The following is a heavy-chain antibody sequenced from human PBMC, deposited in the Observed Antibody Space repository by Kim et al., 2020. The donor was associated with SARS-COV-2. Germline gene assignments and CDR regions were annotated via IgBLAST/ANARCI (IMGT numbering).Heavy chain of an antibody. CDR1: GGSFSGYY. D-gene: IGHD3-9*01. V-gene: IGHV4-34*01. J-gene: IGHJ6*02. CDR2: INHSGST. Sequence: SETLSLTCAVYGGSFSGYYWSWIRQPPGKGLEWIGEINHSGSTNYNPSLKSRVTISVDTSKNQFSLKLSSVTAADTAVYYCARVAEDGDDDILTGYGPNYYYYYGMDVWGQGTTVTVSS. CDR3: ARVAEDGDDDILTGYGPNYYYYYGMDV.